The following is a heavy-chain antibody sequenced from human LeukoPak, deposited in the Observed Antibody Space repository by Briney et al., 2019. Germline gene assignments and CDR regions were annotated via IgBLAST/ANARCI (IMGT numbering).Heavy chain of an antibody. CDR2: IRSKANTYAT. CDR3: TSRGGNSDY. J-gene: IGHJ4*02. V-gene: IGHV3-73*01. D-gene: IGHD2-15*01. CDR1: GFTFSSSA. Sequence: GGSLRLSCAASGFTFSSSAIHWVRQASGKGLEWVGRIRSKANTYATAYAASVQGRFTISRDDSKNTAYLQMNSLKAEDTAVYYCTSRGGNSDYWGQGTLVTVSS.